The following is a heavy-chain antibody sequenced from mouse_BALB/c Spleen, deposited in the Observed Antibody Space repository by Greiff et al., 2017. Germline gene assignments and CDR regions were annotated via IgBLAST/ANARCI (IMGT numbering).Heavy chain of an antibody. D-gene: IGHD2-14*01. CDR2: IYPYNGGT. J-gene: IGHJ4*01. Sequence: EVQLQQSGPELVKPGASVKISCKVSGYTFTDYNMHWVQQSHGKSLEWIGYIYPYNGGTCYNQKFKSMATLTVDNSSSTAYMELRSLTSEDSAVYFCARGDYRCGYAMDYWGQGTSVTVSS. V-gene: IGHV1S29*02. CDR3: ARGDYRCGYAMDY. CDR1: GYTFTDYN.